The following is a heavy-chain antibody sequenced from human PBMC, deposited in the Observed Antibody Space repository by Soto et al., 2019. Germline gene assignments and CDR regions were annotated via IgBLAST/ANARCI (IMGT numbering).Heavy chain of an antibody. CDR2: ISWNSGTL. CDR1: GFTFDDYA. Sequence: EVHLVESGGGLVQPGRSLRLSCAASGFTFDDYAMHWVRQAPWKGLEWVSGISWNSGTLGYADSVKGRFTISRDNAKKSLYLQMNSLRAEDTALYYCVKALGEYSGNSLNYWGQGTLVTVSS. J-gene: IGHJ4*02. CDR3: VKALGEYSGNSLNY. V-gene: IGHV3-9*01. D-gene: IGHD6-6*01.